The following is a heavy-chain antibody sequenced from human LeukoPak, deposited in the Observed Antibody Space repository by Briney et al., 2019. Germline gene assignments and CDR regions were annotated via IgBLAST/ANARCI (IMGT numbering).Heavy chain of an antibody. CDR2: ISSSSSYI. V-gene: IGHV3-21*01. Sequence: GGSLRLSCAASGFSFSSYSMNWVRQAPGKGLEWVSSISSSSSYIYYADSVKGRFTISRDNAKNSLYLQMNSLRAEDTAVYYCAREGTYGDYGIYYYYMDVWGKGTTVTVSS. D-gene: IGHD4-17*01. J-gene: IGHJ6*03. CDR1: GFSFSSYS. CDR3: AREGTYGDYGIYYYYMDV.